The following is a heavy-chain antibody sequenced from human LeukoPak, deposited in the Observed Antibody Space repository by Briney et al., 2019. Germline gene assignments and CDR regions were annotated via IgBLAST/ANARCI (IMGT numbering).Heavy chain of an antibody. V-gene: IGHV1-2*02. Sequence: GASVKVSYKASGYTFTGYYMHWVRQAPGQGLEWMGWINPNSGGTNYAQKFQGRVTMTRDTSISTAYMELSRLRSDDTAVYYCTRVFPKGSYFRYWGQGTLVTVSS. J-gene: IGHJ4*02. D-gene: IGHD3-10*01. CDR3: TRVFPKGSYFRY. CDR2: INPNSGGT. CDR1: GYTFTGYY.